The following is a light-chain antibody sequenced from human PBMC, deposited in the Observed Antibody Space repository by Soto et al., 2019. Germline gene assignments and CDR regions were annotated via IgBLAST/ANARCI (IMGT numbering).Light chain of an antibody. CDR1: QSVSSY. CDR3: QQRSNWPT. V-gene: IGKV3-11*01. CDR2: DAS. J-gene: IGKJ1*01. Sequence: EIVLTQSPATLSLSPLERATLSCRASQSVSSYLAWYQQKPGQAPRLLIYDASNRATGIPARFSGSGSGTDFTLTISSLEPEDFAVYYCQQRSNWPTFGQGTKV.